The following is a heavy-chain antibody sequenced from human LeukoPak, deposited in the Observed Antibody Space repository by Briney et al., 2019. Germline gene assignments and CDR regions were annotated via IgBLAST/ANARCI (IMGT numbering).Heavy chain of an antibody. D-gene: IGHD2-8*01. V-gene: IGHV4-39*07. CDR3: ARANTDYYYYYMDV. CDR2: IYYSGST. Sequence: SETLSLTCTVSGGSISSSSYYWGWIRQPPGKGLEWIGSIYYSGSTYYNPSLKSRVTISVDTSKNQFSLKLSSVTAADTAVYYCARANTDYYYYYMDVWGKGTTVTVSS. CDR1: GGSISSSSYY. J-gene: IGHJ6*03.